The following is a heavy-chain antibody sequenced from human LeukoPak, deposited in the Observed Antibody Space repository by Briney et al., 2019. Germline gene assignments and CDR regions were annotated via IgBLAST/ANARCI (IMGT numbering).Heavy chain of an antibody. Sequence: ASVKVSCKASGYTFTTYAMNWVRQAPGQGLEWMGWINTNTGNPTYAQGFTGRFVFSLDTSVSTAYLQISSLKAEDTAVYYCATLPAANGYWFDPWGQGTLVTVSS. V-gene: IGHV7-4-1*02. CDR2: INTNTGNP. J-gene: IGHJ5*02. CDR3: ATLPAANGYWFDP. CDR1: GYTFTTYA. D-gene: IGHD2-2*01.